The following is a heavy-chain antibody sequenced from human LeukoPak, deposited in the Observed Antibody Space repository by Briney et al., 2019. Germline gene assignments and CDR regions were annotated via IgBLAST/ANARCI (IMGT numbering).Heavy chain of an antibody. D-gene: IGHD3-3*01. CDR2: INPHSGGT. J-gene: IGHJ4*02. CDR1: GYTFTDYY. CDR3: ARDIYEEDLPDY. V-gene: IGHV1-2*02. Sequence: ASVKVSCKASGYTFTDYYMHWVRQAPGQGLEWMGWINPHSGGTNYAQRFQGRVTMTRDTSIRTAYMELSRLRSDDTAVYYCARDIYEEDLPDYWGQGTLVTVSS.